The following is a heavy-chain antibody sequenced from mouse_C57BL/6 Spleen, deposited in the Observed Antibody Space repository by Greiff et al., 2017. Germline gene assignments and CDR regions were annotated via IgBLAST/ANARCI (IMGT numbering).Heavy chain of an antibody. Sequence: VQLQQSGTELVKPGASVKLSCKASGYTFTSYWMHWVKQRPGQGLEWIGNINPSNGGTNYNEKFKSKATLTVDKSSSTAYMQLSSLTSEDSAVYYCVYGNYGFYAMDYWGQGTSVTVSS. CDR1: GYTFTSYW. CDR3: VYGNYGFYAMDY. J-gene: IGHJ4*01. V-gene: IGHV1-53*01. D-gene: IGHD2-1*01. CDR2: INPSNGGT.